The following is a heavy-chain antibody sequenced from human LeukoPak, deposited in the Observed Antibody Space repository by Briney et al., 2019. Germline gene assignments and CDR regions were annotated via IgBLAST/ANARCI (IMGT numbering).Heavy chain of an antibody. Sequence: GGSLRLSCAASGFTFSSYGMHWVRQAPGKGLEWVAVISYDGSNKYYADSVKGRFTISRDNSKNTLYLQMNSLRAEDTAVYYCARKGSSSCFDYWGQGTLVTVSS. V-gene: IGHV3-30*03. D-gene: IGHD6-6*01. CDR3: ARKGSSSCFDY. CDR1: GFTFSSYG. J-gene: IGHJ4*02. CDR2: ISYDGSNK.